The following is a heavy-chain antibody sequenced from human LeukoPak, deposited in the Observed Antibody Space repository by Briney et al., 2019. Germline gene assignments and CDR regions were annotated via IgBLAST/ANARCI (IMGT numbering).Heavy chain of an antibody. CDR1: GFTLSSYS. CDR3: ARSEGYCSGGSCPYYYYYYMDV. CDR2: ISSSSNTI. V-gene: IGHV3-48*01. J-gene: IGHJ6*03. D-gene: IGHD2-15*01. Sequence: GGSLRLSCAASGFTLSSYSMNWVRQAPGKGLEWVSYISSSSNTIYYADSVKGRFTISRDNSKNTLYLQMNSLRAEDTAVYYCARSEGYCSGGSCPYYYYYYMDVWGKGTTVTVSS.